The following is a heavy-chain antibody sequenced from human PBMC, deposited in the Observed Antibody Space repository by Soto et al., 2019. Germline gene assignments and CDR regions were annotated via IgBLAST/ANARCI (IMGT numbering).Heavy chain of an antibody. D-gene: IGHD6-6*01. CDR1: GGSISSGGYY. Sequence: QVQLQESGPGLVKPSQTLSLTCTVSGGSISSGGYYWSWIRQHPGKVLEWIGYIYYSGSTYYNPSLKSRVTISVDTSKNQFSLELSSVTAADTAVYYCARGYSSSSGWFDPWGQGTLVTVSS. CDR3: ARGYSSSSGWFDP. CDR2: IYYSGST. V-gene: IGHV4-31*03. J-gene: IGHJ5*02.